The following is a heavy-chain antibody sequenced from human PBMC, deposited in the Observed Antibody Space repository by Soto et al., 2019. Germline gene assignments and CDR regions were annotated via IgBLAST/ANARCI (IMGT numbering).Heavy chain of an antibody. CDR2: ISYDGSNK. CDR1: GFTFSSYA. J-gene: IGHJ4*02. CDR3: ARDPTMIVVVTTFDY. V-gene: IGHV3-30-3*01. Sequence: GGSLRLSCAASGFTFSSYAMHWVRQAPGKGLEWVAVISYDGSNKYYADSVKGRFTISRDNSKNTLYLQMNSLRAEDTAVYYCARDPTMIVVVTTFDYWGQGTLVTVSS. D-gene: IGHD3-22*01.